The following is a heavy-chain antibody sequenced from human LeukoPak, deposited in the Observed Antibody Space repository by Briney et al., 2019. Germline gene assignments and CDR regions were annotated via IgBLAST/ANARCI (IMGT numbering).Heavy chain of an antibody. V-gene: IGHV4-59*01. J-gene: IGHJ4*02. CDR3: ARGTTKTYDYGDFLLFDY. CDR2: IYYSGST. Sequence: MSSETLSLTCTVSGGSISSYYWSWIRQPPGKGLEWIGYIYYSGSTNYNPSLKSRVTISVDTSKNQFSLKLSSVTAADTAVYYCARGTTKTYDYGDFLLFDYWGQGTLVTVSS. D-gene: IGHD4-17*01. CDR1: GGSISSYY.